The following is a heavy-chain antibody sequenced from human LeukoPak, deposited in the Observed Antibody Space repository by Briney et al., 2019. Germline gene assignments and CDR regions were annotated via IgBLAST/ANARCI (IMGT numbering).Heavy chain of an antibody. CDR3: AREPTYTNTWYTTCDY. CDR1: GYTFTNYG. V-gene: IGHV1-18*01. D-gene: IGHD6-13*01. J-gene: IGHJ4*02. Sequence: ASVKVSCKASGYTFTNYGISWVRQAPGQGLEWMGWISAYNANTNYAQKLQGRVTMTTDTSTTTAYMELRSLRSDDTAVYYCAREPTYTNTWYTTCDYWGQGTLVTVSS. CDR2: ISAYNANT.